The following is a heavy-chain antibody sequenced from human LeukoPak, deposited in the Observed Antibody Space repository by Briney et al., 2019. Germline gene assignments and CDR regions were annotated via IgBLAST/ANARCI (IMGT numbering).Heavy chain of an antibody. D-gene: IGHD1-20*01. Sequence: SETLSLTCAVYGGSFSGYYWSWIRQPPGKGLEWIREINHSGSTNYNPSLKSRVTISVDTSKNQFSLKLSSVTAADTAVYYCARGRITGTSPFGYWGQGTLVTVSS. J-gene: IGHJ4*02. V-gene: IGHV4-34*01. CDR1: GGSFSGYY. CDR3: ARGRITGTSPFGY. CDR2: INHSGST.